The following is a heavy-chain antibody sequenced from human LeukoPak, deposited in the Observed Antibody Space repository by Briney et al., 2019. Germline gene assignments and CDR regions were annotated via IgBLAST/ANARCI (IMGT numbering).Heavy chain of an antibody. D-gene: IGHD6-13*01. CDR2: INHSGST. CDR3: ARTIAAAGITAFDI. V-gene: IGHV4-34*01. Sequence: PLETLSLTCAVYGGSFSGYYWSWIRQPPGKGLEWIGEINHSGSTNYNPSLKSRVTISVDTSKNQFSLKLSSVTAADTAVYYCARTIAAAGITAFDIWGQGTMVTVSS. CDR1: GGSFSGYY. J-gene: IGHJ3*02.